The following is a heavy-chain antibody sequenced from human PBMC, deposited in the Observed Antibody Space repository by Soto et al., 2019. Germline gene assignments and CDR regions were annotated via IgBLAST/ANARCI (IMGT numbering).Heavy chain of an antibody. V-gene: IGHV4-59*01. CDR3: ATFYSKYVFDY. Sequence: SETLSLTCTVSGDSISTYYWSWIRQPPGKGLEWIGYIYYSGSTNYNPSLKSRVTISVDTSKNQFSLNLSSVTAADTAMYYCATFYSKYVFDYWGQGTLVTVSS. D-gene: IGHD4-4*01. CDR1: GDSISTYY. J-gene: IGHJ4*02. CDR2: IYYSGST.